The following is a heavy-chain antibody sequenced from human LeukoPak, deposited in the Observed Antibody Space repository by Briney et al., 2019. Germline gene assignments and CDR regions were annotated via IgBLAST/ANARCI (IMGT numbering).Heavy chain of an antibody. Sequence: GESLKISCKGSGYSFTSYWSGWVRQMPGKGLEWMGIIYPGDSDTRYSPSFQGQVTISADKSISTAYLQWSSLQAPDTAMYYCARQTPYYDFDYWGQGTLVTVSS. V-gene: IGHV5-51*01. CDR1: GYSFTSYW. D-gene: IGHD3-3*01. CDR3: ARQTPYYDFDY. CDR2: IYPGDSDT. J-gene: IGHJ4*02.